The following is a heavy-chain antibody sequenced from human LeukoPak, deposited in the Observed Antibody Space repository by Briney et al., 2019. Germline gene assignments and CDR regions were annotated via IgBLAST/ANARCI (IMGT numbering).Heavy chain of an antibody. CDR3: ARASTPHKLYSNYGEDHAFDI. D-gene: IGHD4-11*01. CDR1: GGTFSSYA. V-gene: IGHV1-69*05. Sequence: GASVKVSCKASGGTFSSYAISWVRQAPGQGLEWMGGIIPIFGTANYAQKFQGRVTITTDESTSTAYMELSSLRSEDTAVYYRARASTPHKLYSNYGEDHAFDIWGQGTMVTVSS. J-gene: IGHJ3*02. CDR2: IIPIFGTA.